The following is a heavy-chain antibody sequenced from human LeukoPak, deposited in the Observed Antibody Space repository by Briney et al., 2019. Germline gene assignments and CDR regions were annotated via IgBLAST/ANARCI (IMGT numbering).Heavy chain of an antibody. V-gene: IGHV1-18*01. CDR1: GYTFTSYA. CDR3: ARLDLAYASGSYHRSWFDP. J-gene: IGHJ5*02. CDR2: ISAYNGAT. Sequence: ASVTVSCKASGYTFTSYAISWVRQAPGQGLENMGWISAYNGATAYAQKLQGRVTMTTDTSASTAYMELRSLRSDDTAMYYCARLDLAYASGSYHRSWFDPWGQGTLVTVSS. D-gene: IGHD3-10*01.